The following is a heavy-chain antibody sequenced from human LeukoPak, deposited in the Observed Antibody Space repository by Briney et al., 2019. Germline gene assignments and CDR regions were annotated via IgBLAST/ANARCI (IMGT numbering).Heavy chain of an antibody. V-gene: IGHV4-39*07. CDR1: GGSISSSSYY. Sequence: KPSETLSLTCTVSGGSISSSSYYWGWIRQPPGKGLEWIGSIYYSGSTYYNPSLKSRVTISVDTSKNQFSLKLSSVTAADTAVYYCASGPSDWFDPWGQGTLVTVSS. J-gene: IGHJ5*02. CDR2: IYYSGST. CDR3: ASGPSDWFDP.